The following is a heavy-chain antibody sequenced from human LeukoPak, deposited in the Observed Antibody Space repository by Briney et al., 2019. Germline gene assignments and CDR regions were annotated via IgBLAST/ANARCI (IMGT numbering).Heavy chain of an antibody. V-gene: IGHV1-8*01. Sequence: ASVKVSCKASGYTFTSYDINWVRQATGQGLEWMGWMNPNSGNTGYAQKFQGRVTMTTNTSTSTAYMELRSLRSDDTAVYYCARAVEREWELPRTFDYWGQGTLVTVSS. CDR1: GYTFTSYD. CDR3: ARAVEREWELPRTFDY. D-gene: IGHD1-26*01. J-gene: IGHJ4*02. CDR2: MNPNSGNT.